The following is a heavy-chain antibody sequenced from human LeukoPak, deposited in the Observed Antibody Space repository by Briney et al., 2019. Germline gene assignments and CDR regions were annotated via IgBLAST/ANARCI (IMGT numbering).Heavy chain of an antibody. J-gene: IGHJ4*02. V-gene: IGHV3-23*01. CDR2: ISGSGGST. Sequence: GGSLRLSCAASGLTFSSYAMNWVRQAPGKGLEWVSVISGSGGSTFYADSVKGRFTISRDNSKNTLYLQMNSLTVEDTAVYYCAQGGYCSSSKCYDFEGSAYWGQGTLVTVSS. CDR3: AQGGYCSSSKCYDFEGSAY. CDR1: GLTFSSYA. D-gene: IGHD2-2*01.